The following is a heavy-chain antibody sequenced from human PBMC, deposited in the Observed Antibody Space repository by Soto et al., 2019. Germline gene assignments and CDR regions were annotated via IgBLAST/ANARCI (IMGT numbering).Heavy chain of an antibody. CDR1: GGSFSGYY. Sequence: SETLSLTCAVHGGSFSGYYWDWIRQPPGKGLEWIGEVNHSGTTNYNPSLKSRATISVDTSKNQFSLKLSSVTAADTAVYFCARDLYGDYDYWGQGTLVTVSS. CDR2: VNHSGTT. J-gene: IGHJ4*02. D-gene: IGHD4-17*01. V-gene: IGHV4-34*01. CDR3: ARDLYGDYDY.